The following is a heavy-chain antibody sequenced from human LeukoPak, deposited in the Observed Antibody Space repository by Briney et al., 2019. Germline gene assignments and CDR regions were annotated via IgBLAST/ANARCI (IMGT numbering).Heavy chain of an antibody. CDR2: ISAYNGNT. CDR3: ARYLWFGEYPSGPSGMFYGMDV. CDR1: GYTFTSYG. V-gene: IGHV1-18*04. J-gene: IGHJ6*04. Sequence: ASVKVSCKASGYTFTSYGISWVRQAPGQGLEWMGWISAYNGNTNYAQKLQGRVTMTTDTSTSTAYMELRSLRSDDTAVYYCARYLWFGEYPSGPSGMFYGMDVWGKGTTVTVSS. D-gene: IGHD3-10*01.